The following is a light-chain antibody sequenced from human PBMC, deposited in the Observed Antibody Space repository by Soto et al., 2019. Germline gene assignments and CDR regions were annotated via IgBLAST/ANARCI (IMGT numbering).Light chain of an antibody. J-gene: IGKJ5*01. CDR1: QSVGSN. CDR2: GAS. V-gene: IGKV3-15*01. CDR3: QEYSKWPPIT. Sequence: EIVMTQSPATLSVSPGERVTLSCRASQSVGSNLAWYQQKPGQVPRLLIYGASTRATGFPARFSGSGSGTDFTLTIGSLHSEDFATYYCQEYSKWPPITFGQGTRVEN.